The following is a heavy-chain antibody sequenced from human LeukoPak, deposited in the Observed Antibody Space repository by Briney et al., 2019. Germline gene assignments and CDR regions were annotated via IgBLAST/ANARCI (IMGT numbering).Heavy chain of an antibody. V-gene: IGHV4-30-4*01. CDR1: GGSISSGDYY. D-gene: IGHD2-15*01. CDR2: IYYSGST. Sequence: SQTLSLTCTVSGGSISSGDYYWSWIRQPPGKGLEWIGYIYYSGSTYYNPSLKSRVTISVDTSKNQFSLKLSSVTAADTAMYYCARDYRGPLVVAAYGSFDYWGQGTLVTVSS. J-gene: IGHJ4*02. CDR3: ARDYRGPLVVAAYGSFDY.